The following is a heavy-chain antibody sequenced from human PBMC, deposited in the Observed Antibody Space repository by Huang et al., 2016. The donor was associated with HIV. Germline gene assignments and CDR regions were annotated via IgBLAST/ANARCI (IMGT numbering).Heavy chain of an antibody. CDR2: INHRGRT. D-gene: IGHD2-21*02. Sequence: HVQLQQWGRGLLKPSETLSLKCAVYGGSFSNYYWSWIRQLPGKGPEWIGEINHRGRTTYNPSRRSRVTMSVDTSKSQFSLNLTSVTAADTAVYYCARPKMTDVTSDSSWNYFDFWGQGTLVTVSS. J-gene: IGHJ4*02. CDR1: GGSFSNYY. CDR3: ARPKMTDVTSDSSWNYFDF. V-gene: IGHV4-34*01.